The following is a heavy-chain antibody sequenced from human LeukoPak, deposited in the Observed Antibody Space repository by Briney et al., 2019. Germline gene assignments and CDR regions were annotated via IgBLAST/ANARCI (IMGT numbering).Heavy chain of an antibody. CDR3: AKGNNECLRLDYFDY. Sequence: GRSLRPSCGASGFTFDNYAMHWVRQAPGKVLGWVSCFSCISGSTCYADSVEGRFTISRDNAKNSLHVQRKSLRDADMSLYYCAKGNNECLRLDYFDYWGQGTLVTVSS. V-gene: IGHV3-9*03. CDR1: GFTFDNYA. J-gene: IGHJ4*02. D-gene: IGHD5/OR15-5a*01. CDR2: FSCISGST.